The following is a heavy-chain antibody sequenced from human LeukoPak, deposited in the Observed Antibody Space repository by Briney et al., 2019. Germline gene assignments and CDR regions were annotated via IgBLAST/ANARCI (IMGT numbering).Heavy chain of an antibody. V-gene: IGHV4-59*02. Sequence: SETLSLTCTVSGGSVSSYYWSWIRQPPGKGLEWIGYIYYSGSTNYNPSLKSRVTISVDTSKNQFSLKLSSVTAADTAVYYCAREQNFWSGYGAFDIWGQGAMVTVSS. CDR1: GGSVSSYY. CDR2: IYYSGST. J-gene: IGHJ3*02. D-gene: IGHD3-3*01. CDR3: AREQNFWSGYGAFDI.